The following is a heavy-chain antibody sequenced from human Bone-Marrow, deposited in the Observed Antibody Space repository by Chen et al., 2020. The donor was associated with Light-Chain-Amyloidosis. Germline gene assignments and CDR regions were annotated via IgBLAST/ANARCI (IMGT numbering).Heavy chain of an antibody. J-gene: IGHJ4*02. V-gene: IGHV3-74*03. CDR1: GFTFSNYW. CDR2: VKTDGSTT. D-gene: IGHD3-9*01. Sequence: EVQLVESGGGLVQPGGSLRLSCEASGFTFSNYWMHWVRQAPGQGLVWVARVKTDGSTTAYADSVKGRFTISRGNAKNTLYLQMNSLRAEDTAVYYCTRDLDWLLFDYWGQGALVTVSA. CDR3: TRDLDWLLFDY.